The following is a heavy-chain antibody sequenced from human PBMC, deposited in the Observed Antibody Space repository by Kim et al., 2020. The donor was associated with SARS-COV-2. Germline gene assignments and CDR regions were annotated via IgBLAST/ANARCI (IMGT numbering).Heavy chain of an antibody. CDR1: GFTFSTYS. D-gene: IGHD6-19*01. CDR2: ISSSSTI. Sequence: GGSLRLSCAASGFTFSTYSMNWVRQAPGKGLEWVSYISSSSTIDYADAVKGRFTISRDNAKNSLYLQMNSLRDEDTAVYYCAIIAVAGAYYFDYWGQGTLVTVSS. CDR3: AIIAVAGAYYFDY. J-gene: IGHJ4*02. V-gene: IGHV3-48*02.